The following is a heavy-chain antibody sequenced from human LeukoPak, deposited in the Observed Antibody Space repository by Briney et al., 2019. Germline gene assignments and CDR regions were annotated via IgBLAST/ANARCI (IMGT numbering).Heavy chain of an antibody. CDR3: ALGYCSGGSCLILIY. CDR2: ISGSGGST. D-gene: IGHD2-15*01. V-gene: IGHV3-23*01. CDR1: GFTFSSYA. Sequence: GGSLRLSCAASGFTFSSYAMSWVRQAPGKGLEWVSAISGSGGSTYYADSVKGRFTISRDNSKNTLYLQINSLRAEDTAVYYCALGYCSGGSCLILIYWGQGTLVTVSS. J-gene: IGHJ4*02.